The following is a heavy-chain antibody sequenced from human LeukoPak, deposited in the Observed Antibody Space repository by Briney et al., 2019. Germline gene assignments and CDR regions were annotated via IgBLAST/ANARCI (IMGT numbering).Heavy chain of an antibody. CDR1: GGSISSYY. J-gene: IGHJ5*02. CDR2: IYYSGST. Sequence: SETLSLTCTVSGGSISSYYWSWIRQPPGKGLERIGYIYYSGSTNYNPSLKSRVTISVDTSKNQFSLKLSSVTAADTAVYYCARNRGRGFDPWGQGTLVTVSS. V-gene: IGHV4-59*08. CDR3: ARNRGRGFDP. D-gene: IGHD2/OR15-2a*01.